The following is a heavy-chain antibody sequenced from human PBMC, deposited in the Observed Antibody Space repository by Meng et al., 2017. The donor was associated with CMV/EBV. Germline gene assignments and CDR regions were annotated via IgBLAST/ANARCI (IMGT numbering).Heavy chain of an antibody. J-gene: IGHJ6*02. CDR3: ARDAGYYGMDV. CDR2: IYYSGST. Sequence: SETLSLTCTVSGGSISSYYWSWIRQPPGKGLEWIGYIYYSGSTNYNPSLKSRVTISVDTSKNQFSLKLSSVTAADTAVYYCARDAGYYGMDVWGQGTTVTVLL. CDR1: GGSISSYY. V-gene: IGHV4-59*01.